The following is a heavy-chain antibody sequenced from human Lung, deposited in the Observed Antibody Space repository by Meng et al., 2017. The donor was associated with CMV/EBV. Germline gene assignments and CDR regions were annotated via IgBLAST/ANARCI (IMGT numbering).Heavy chain of an antibody. V-gene: IGHV3-23*01. D-gene: IGHD6-13*01. CDR3: AKAFSSSWYREYYDY. Sequence: GEXXTISCAASGFTFNSSAMSWVRQAPGKGLEWVSAITASGGSTYHADSVRGRFTISRDNSKNTLYLQLNSLRVEDTAVYYCAKAFSSSWYREYYDYWGQGXLVTVSS. CDR2: ITASGGST. J-gene: IGHJ4*02. CDR1: GFTFNSSA.